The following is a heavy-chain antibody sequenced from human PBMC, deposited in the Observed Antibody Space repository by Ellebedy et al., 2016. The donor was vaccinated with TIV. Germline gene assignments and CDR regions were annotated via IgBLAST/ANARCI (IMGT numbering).Heavy chain of an antibody. CDR1: GFTFSSYS. V-gene: IGHV3-48*04. CDR3: ARDLRRDGYNSNY. Sequence: GESLKISCAASGFTFSSYSMNWVRQAPGKGLEWVSYISSSSSSIYYADSVKGRFTIYRDNAKNSLYLQMNSLRAEDTAVYYCARDLRRDGYNSNYWGQGTLVTVSS. D-gene: IGHD5-24*01. J-gene: IGHJ4*02. CDR2: ISSSSSSI.